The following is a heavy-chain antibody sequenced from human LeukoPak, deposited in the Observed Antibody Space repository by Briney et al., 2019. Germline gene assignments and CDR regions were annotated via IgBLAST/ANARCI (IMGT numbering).Heavy chain of an antibody. V-gene: IGHV4-4*07. D-gene: IGHD6-13*01. J-gene: IGHJ6*03. CDR3: ARGRVSSSSWYSTYYYYFYMDV. CDR1: GGSISSYY. CDR2: IYTSGST. Sequence: SETLSLTCTVSGGSISSYYWSWIRQPAGKGLEWIGRIYTSGSTNYNPSLKSRVTMSVDTSKNQFSLKLSSVTAADTAVYFCARGRVSSSSWYSTYYYYFYMDVWGKGTTVTVSS.